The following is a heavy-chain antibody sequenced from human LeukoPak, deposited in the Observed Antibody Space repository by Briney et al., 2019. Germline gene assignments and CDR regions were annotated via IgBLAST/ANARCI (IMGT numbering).Heavy chain of an antibody. J-gene: IGHJ5*02. CDR1: GGSISSSSYY. CDR2: IYYSGST. CDR3: ARVDGSCSGGSCPSGNWFDP. D-gene: IGHD2-15*01. V-gene: IGHV4-39*01. Sequence: SETLSLTCTVSGGSISSSSYYWGWIRQPPGKGLEWIGSIYYSGSTYYNPSLKSRVTISVDTPKNQFSLKLNSVTAADTAVYYCARVDGSCSGGSCPSGNWFDPWGQGTLVTVSS.